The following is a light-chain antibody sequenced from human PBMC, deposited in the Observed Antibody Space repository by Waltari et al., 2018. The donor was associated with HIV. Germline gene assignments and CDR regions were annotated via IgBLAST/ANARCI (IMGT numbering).Light chain of an antibody. Sequence: QSALTQPRSVSGSPGQLVTLSCTGPSSDVGACKYVSWYQPHPGKAPKLLLYAVSKRPLGVPDRFSGSKSANTASLTISGLQTEDEADYYCCSYAGTYASWVFGGGTKLTVL. J-gene: IGLJ2*01. CDR1: SSDVGACKY. V-gene: IGLV2-11*01. CDR3: CSYAGTYASWV. CDR2: AVS.